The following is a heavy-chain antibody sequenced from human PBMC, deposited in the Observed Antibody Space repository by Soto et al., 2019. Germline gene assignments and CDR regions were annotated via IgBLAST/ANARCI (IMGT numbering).Heavy chain of an antibody. D-gene: IGHD6-19*01. J-gene: IGHJ4*02. CDR3: ATSSEMYSSGWYYFDY. Sequence: QVQLVESGGGVVQPGRSLRLSCAASGFTFSSYGMHWVRQAPGKGLEWVAVIWYDGSNKNYADSVKGRFTISRDNSKNTLYLQMNSLRAEDTAVYYCATSSEMYSSGWYYFDYWGQGTLVTVSS. CDR2: IWYDGSNK. CDR1: GFTFSSYG. V-gene: IGHV3-33*01.